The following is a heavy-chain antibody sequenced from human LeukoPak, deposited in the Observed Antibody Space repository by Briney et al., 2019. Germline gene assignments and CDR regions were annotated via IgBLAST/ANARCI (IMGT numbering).Heavy chain of an antibody. CDR2: INQDGSEK. CDR3: AEGTTA. CDR1: GFTFTNHW. V-gene: IGHV3-7*01. Sequence: QPGGSLRLSCAASGFTFTNHWMSWVRQAPGKGLEWVANINQDGSEKFYVDSVKGRFTISRDNAKNSLYLQMNSLRAEDTAVYYCAEGTTAWGQGTQVTVSS. J-gene: IGHJ5*02. D-gene: IGHD2/OR15-2a*01.